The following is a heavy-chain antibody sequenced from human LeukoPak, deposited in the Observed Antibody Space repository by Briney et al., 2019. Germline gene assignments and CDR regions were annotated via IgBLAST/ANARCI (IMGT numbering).Heavy chain of an antibody. CDR3: VRRYCGGDCSVFDS. V-gene: IGHV5-51*01. J-gene: IGHJ4*02. D-gene: IGHD2-21*02. Sequence: GESLKISCKTSGYTFTSFWLGWVRQMPGKGLEWLGIIYPGDSDTRYSPSFQGQVTISADKSISTAYLHWSSLKASDTAMYYCVRRYCGGDCSVFDSWGQGTLVTVSS. CDR1: GYTFTSFW. CDR2: IYPGDSDT.